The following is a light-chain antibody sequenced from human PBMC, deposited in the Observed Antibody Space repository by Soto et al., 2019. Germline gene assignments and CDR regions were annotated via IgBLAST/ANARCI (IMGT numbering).Light chain of an antibody. J-gene: IGKJ1*01. Sequence: DIQMTQSPSTLSASLGDRVTITCRASQDINRWLAWYQQKPGKAPKILIYNADTLESGVPSRFSGSGYGTEFILTISSLQPDDFATYYCQQASSFPPTFGQGTKVDIK. CDR1: QDINRW. CDR3: QQASSFPPT. CDR2: NAD. V-gene: IGKV1-5*01.